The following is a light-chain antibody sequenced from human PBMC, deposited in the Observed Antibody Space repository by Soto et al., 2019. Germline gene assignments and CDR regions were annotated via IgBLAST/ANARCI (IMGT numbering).Light chain of an antibody. V-gene: IGKV1-5*01. CDR3: QQYNRYPFT. CDR1: QSISSW. Sequence: DIEVTQCPCTLSASVGDRVTITCRASQSISSWLAWYQQKPGKAPKLLIYDASNLESGVPSRFSGSGSGTEFTLTISSLQPDDFAAYFCQQYNRYPFTFGQGTRLEI. CDR2: DAS. J-gene: IGKJ5*01.